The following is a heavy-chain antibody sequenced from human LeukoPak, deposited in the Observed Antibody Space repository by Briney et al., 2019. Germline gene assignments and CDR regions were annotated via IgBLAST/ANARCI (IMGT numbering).Heavy chain of an antibody. CDR1: GFTFSNYW. V-gene: IGHV3-7*01. CDR2: IKQDGSEK. CDR3: AKLGPSVLRYFDWFRTPYYFDY. J-gene: IGHJ4*02. Sequence: GGSLRLSCAASGFTFSNYWMSWVRQAPGKGLEWVAKIKQDGSEKYYVDSVKGRFTISRDNAKNSLYLQMNSLRAEDTAVYYCAKLGPSVLRYFDWFRTPYYFDYWGQGTLVTVSS. D-gene: IGHD3-9*01.